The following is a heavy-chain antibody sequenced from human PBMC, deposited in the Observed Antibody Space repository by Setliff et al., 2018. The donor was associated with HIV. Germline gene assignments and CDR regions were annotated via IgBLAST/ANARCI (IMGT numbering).Heavy chain of an antibody. CDR1: DGSFSGYY. Sequence: PSETLSLTCAVYDGSFSGYYWSWIRQPPGKGLEWIGEIDHSGSTNYNPSLKSRVTISVDTSKKQFSLRLSSVTAADTAVYYCARAGDCTEASCPKARFDPWGPGILVTVS. D-gene: IGHD2-8*02. J-gene: IGHJ5*02. CDR3: ARAGDCTEASCPKARFDP. V-gene: IGHV4-34*01. CDR2: IDHSGST.